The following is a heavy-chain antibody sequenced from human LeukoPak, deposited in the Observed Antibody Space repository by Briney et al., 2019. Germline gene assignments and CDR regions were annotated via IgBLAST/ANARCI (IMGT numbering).Heavy chain of an antibody. CDR2: ISSDGSKT. CDR1: GFTFSDYP. CDR3: ARGSAQGTFYYMDV. Sequence: PGGSLRLSCAASGFTFSDYPMRWVRQAPGKGLEWVAVISSDGSKTYNADSVKGRFTISRDNSKNTLYLQMNSLRTEDTALHYCARGSAQGTFYYMDVWGTGTTVIVSS. D-gene: IGHD1-1*01. V-gene: IGHV3-30*01. J-gene: IGHJ6*03.